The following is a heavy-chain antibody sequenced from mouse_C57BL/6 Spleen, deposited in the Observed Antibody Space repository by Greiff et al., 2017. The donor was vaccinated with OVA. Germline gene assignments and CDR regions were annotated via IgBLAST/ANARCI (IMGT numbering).Heavy chain of an antibody. D-gene: IGHD1-1*01. CDR1: GYTFTDYY. CDR2: INPNNGGT. V-gene: IGHV1-26*01. Sequence: EVQLQQSGPELVKPGASVKISCKASGYTFTDYYMNWVKQSHGKSLEWIGDINPNNGGTSYNQKLKGKATLTVDKSSSTAYMELRSLTSEDSAVYYCARDYGSSYHFDYWGQGTTLTVSS. J-gene: IGHJ2*01. CDR3: ARDYGSSYHFDY.